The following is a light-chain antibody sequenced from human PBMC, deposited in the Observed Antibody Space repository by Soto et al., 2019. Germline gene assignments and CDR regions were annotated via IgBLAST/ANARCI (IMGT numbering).Light chain of an antibody. CDR3: QKYNSAPLT. CDR1: QVIAPS. J-gene: IGKJ4*01. Sequence: VQMTQSPSSLSAFVGERVTITFRASQVIAPSLAWFQQKPGKVPKLLIYATSTLQSGVPSRFSGSGSGTDFTLTISSLQPEDVLTYYCQKYNSAPLTFGGGTKVEIK. CDR2: ATS. V-gene: IGKV1-27*01.